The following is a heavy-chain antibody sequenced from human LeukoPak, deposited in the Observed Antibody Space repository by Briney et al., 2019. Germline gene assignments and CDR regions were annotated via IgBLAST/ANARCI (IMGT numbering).Heavy chain of an antibody. J-gene: IGHJ4*02. Sequence: ESGPTLVNPTQTLTVTCTFSGFSFDTFGMRVSWIRQPPGKALEWLGRIDWDDDKLYSTSLKTRLTISKDTSKNKVVPTMTNMDPVDTATYYCARGWGRFDDWGQGTLVTVSS. D-gene: IGHD7-27*01. V-gene: IGHV2-70*04. CDR3: ARGWGRFDD. CDR1: GFSFDTFGMR. CDR2: IDWDDDK.